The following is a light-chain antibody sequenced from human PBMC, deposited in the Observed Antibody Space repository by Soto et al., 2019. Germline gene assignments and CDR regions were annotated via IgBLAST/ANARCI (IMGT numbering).Light chain of an antibody. CDR2: EVS. CDR3: SSYTSSSINV. J-gene: IGLJ1*01. CDR1: SSDVGGYNY. Sequence: QSALTQPASASGSPGPSITISCTGTSSDVGGYNYVSWYQQHTGAAPKLMIYEVSNRPSGVSNRFSGSKSGNTASQTISGLQADDEADYYCSSYTSSSINVFGTGTKLTVL. V-gene: IGLV2-14*01.